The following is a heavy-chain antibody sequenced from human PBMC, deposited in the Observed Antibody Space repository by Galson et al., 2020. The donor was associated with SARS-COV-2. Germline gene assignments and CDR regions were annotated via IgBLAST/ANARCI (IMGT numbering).Heavy chain of an antibody. CDR1: GFTFSTSY. Sequence: GGSLRLSCAASGFTFSTSYMSWVRQAPGKGLEWLSYIGGSSDVIKYADSVKGQFTISRDNAKNLLYLQMNSLRDEDTAVYYCAGWYIRFWGQGTLVTVSS. D-gene: IGHD6-19*01. CDR3: AGWYIRF. CDR2: IGGSSDVI. J-gene: IGHJ4*02. V-gene: IGHV3-48*02.